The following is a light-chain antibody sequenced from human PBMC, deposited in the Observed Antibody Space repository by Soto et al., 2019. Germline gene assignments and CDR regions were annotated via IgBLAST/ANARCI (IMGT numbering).Light chain of an antibody. Sequence: IQMTQSASTLSRSIGDRVTITCXASQTISSWLAWYQQKPGKAPKLLIYAASSLQSGVPTRFSGSGSGTDFTLTISSLQPDDFATYYCQQYNSYSRTFGQGTEVDIK. CDR2: AAS. CDR3: QQYNSYSRT. J-gene: IGKJ1*01. V-gene: IGKV1-5*01. CDR1: QTISSW.